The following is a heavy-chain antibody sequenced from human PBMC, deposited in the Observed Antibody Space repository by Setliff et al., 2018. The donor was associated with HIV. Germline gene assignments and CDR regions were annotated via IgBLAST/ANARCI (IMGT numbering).Heavy chain of an antibody. D-gene: IGHD2-2*01. V-gene: IGHV3-53*05. CDR2: INSGDTT. Sequence: PGGSLRLSCVASGFTVSGYRMGWVRQAPGKGLEWVSVINSGDTTYYGDSVKGRFSISRDNYKNTLNLQMNSLSAEETALYYCSTSSRGWGPEVFDIWGQGEMVTVSS. CDR3: STSSRGWGPEVFDI. CDR1: GFTVSGYR. J-gene: IGHJ3*02.